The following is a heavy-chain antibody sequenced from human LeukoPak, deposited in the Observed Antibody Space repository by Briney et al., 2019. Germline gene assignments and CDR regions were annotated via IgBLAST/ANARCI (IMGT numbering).Heavy chain of an antibody. J-gene: IGHJ4*02. Sequence: GGSLRLSCAASGFTLSSYWMSWVRQAPGKGLEWVANIKQDGSEKYYVDSVKGRFTISRDNAKNSLYLQMNSLRAEDTAVYYCAREVVGASYFDYWGQGTLVTVSS. CDR3: AREVVGASYFDY. D-gene: IGHD1-26*01. V-gene: IGHV3-7*01. CDR2: IKQDGSEK. CDR1: GFTLSSYW.